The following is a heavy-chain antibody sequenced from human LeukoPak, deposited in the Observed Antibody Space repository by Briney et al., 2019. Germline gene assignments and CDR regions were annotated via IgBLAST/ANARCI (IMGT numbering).Heavy chain of an antibody. J-gene: IGHJ4*02. D-gene: IGHD6-19*01. CDR1: GFTVSSNY. V-gene: IGHV3-53*01. CDR3: ASAGYSSGWYFYY. Sequence: GGSLRLSCAASGFTVSSNYMSWVRQAPGKGLEWVSVIYSGASTYYADSVKGRFTISRDNSKNTLCLQMNSLRAEDTAVYYCASAGYSSGWYFYYWGKGTLVTVSS. CDR2: IYSGAST.